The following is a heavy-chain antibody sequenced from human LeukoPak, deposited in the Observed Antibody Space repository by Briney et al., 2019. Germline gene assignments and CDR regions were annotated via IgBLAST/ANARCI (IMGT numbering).Heavy chain of an antibody. CDR2: IWYDGSNK. V-gene: IGHV3-33*01. CDR3: ASGGSIAALGY. Sequence: GGSLRLSCAASGFTFSSYGVHWVRQAPGKGLEWVAVIWYDGSNKYYADSVKGRFTISRDNSKNTLYLQMNSLRAEDTAVYYCASGGSIAALGYWGQGTLVTVSS. CDR1: GFTFSSYG. D-gene: IGHD6-6*01. J-gene: IGHJ4*02.